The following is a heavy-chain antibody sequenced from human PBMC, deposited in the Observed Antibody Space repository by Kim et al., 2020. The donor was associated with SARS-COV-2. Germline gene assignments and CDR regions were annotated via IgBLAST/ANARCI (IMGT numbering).Heavy chain of an antibody. CDR2: ISSSSSYT. D-gene: IGHD6-13*01. CDR1: GFTFSDYY. J-gene: IGHJ5*02. Sequence: GGSLRLSCAASGFTFSDYYMSWIRQAPGKGLEWVSYISSSSSYTNYADSVKGRFTISRDNAKNSLYLQMNSLRAEDTAVYYCARYLSAVNWFDPWGQGTLVTVSS. V-gene: IGHV3-11*06. CDR3: ARYLSAVNWFDP.